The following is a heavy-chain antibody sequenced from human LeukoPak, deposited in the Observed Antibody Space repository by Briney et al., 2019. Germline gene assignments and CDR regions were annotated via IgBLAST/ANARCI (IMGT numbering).Heavy chain of an antibody. D-gene: IGHD3-10*01. J-gene: IGHJ4*02. Sequence: PSETLSLTCTVSGGSISSYYWSWIRQPPGKGLEWIGYIYYSGSTNYNPSLKSRVTISVDTSKNQFSLKLSSVTAADTAVYYCARDVGSRLDYWGQGTLVTVSS. CDR1: GGSISSYY. CDR3: ARDVGSRLDY. V-gene: IGHV4-59*01. CDR2: IYYSGST.